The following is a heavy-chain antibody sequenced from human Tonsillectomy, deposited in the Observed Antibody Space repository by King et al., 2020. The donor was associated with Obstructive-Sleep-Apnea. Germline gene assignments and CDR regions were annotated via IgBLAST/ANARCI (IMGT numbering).Heavy chain of an antibody. J-gene: IGHJ4*02. CDR3: TRKYYYDSSGNAIDY. V-gene: IGHV3-49*03. Sequence: VQLVESGGALVQPGRSLRLSCTASGFTFGDFAMSWLRQAPGKGLEWVGVIRSKAYGWTTEYAASVKGRFTISRDDSKGIAYLQMNSLKTEDTAVYHCTRKYYYDSSGNAIDYWGQGTLVTVSS. CDR2: IRSKAYGWTT. CDR1: GFTFGDFA. D-gene: IGHD3-22*01.